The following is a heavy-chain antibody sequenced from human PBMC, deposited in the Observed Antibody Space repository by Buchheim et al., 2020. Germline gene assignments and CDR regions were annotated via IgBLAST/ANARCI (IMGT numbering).Heavy chain of an antibody. J-gene: IGHJ2*01. CDR3: ARSGKGRSLAYPEWYFDL. CDR1: GDSISSPSYY. Sequence: QVQLQESGPGLVDPSQTLSLTCRVSGDSISSPSYYWTWIRQPTGKGLEWIGRLFTSGATNYNPSLRGRVSISVDRSKNQFSLELNSVTAADTAVYYCARSGKGRSLAYPEWYFDLWGRGTL. CDR2: LFTSGAT. D-gene: IGHD6-25*01. V-gene: IGHV4-61*02.